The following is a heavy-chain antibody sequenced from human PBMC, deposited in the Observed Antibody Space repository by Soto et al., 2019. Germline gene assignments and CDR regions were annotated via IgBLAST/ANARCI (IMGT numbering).Heavy chain of an antibody. CDR2: IYHSGST. CDR1: GGSISSSNW. Sequence: SETLSLTCAVSGGSISSSNWWSWVRQPPGKGLEWIGEIYHSGSTNYNPSLKSRVTISVDKSKNQFSLKLSSVTAADTAVYYCARDSRGLYDYVWGSYRSRDGMDVWGQGTTVTVSS. D-gene: IGHD3-16*02. V-gene: IGHV4-4*02. J-gene: IGHJ6*02. CDR3: ARDSRGLYDYVWGSYRSRDGMDV.